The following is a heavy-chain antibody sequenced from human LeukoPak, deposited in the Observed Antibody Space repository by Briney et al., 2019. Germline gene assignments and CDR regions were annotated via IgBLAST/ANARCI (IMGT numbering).Heavy chain of an antibody. CDR3: AATGGVDTAYFDY. V-gene: IGHV4-61*01. CDR1: GGSISSSTYY. J-gene: IGHJ4*02. CDR2: IYYSGST. Sequence: PSETLSLTCTVSGGSISSSTYYWSWIRQPPGKGLEWIGYIYYSGSTNYNPSLKSRVTISVDTSKNQFSLKLSSVTAADTAVYYCAATGGVDTAYFDYWGQGTLVTVSS. D-gene: IGHD5-18*01.